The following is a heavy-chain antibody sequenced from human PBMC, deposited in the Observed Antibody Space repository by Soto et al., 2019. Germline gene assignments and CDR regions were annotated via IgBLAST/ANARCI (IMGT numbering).Heavy chain of an antibody. V-gene: IGHV3-48*03. D-gene: IGHD1-26*01. CDR1: GFTLSDYE. CDR2: ISTGSSTI. Sequence: DVQLVESGGGLVQSGGSLRLSCRASGFTLSDYEMHWVRQAPGKGLEWVSYISTGSSTIYYADSVKGRFTISRDNANKSLFLEMKSLRPEDTAVYYCARVRAGAAHGYSGMDVWGQGATVTVSS. J-gene: IGHJ6*02. CDR3: ARVRAGAAHGYSGMDV.